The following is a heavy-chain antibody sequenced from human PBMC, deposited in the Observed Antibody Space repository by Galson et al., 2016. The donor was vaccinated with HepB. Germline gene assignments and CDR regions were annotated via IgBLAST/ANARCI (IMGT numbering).Heavy chain of an antibody. CDR1: GYTFTDYF. V-gene: IGHV1-2*02. D-gene: IGHD1-26*01. Sequence: SVKVSCKASGYTFTDYFIHWVRQAPGQGLEWMGYINPKSADTRSAPSFQGRVTITRDTSISTVYMELSRLDSDDTAIYYCARDLGHQIQKKEEWAKHFDYWGQGTLVTVSS. CDR2: INPKSADT. CDR3: ARDLGHQIQKKEEWAKHFDY. J-gene: IGHJ4*02.